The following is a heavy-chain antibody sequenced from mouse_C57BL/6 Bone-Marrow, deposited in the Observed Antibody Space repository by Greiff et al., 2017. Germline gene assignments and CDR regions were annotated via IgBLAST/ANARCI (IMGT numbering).Heavy chain of an antibody. V-gene: IGHV3-6*01. D-gene: IGHD1-1*01. J-gene: IGHJ2*01. Sequence: EVKLMESGPGLVKPSQSLSLTCSVTGYSITSGYYWNWIRQFPGNKLEWMGYISYDGSNNYNPSLKNRISITRDTSKNQFFLKLNSVTTEDTATYYCARDSYGSSYFDYWGQGTTLTVSS. CDR3: ARDSYGSSYFDY. CDR2: ISYDGSN. CDR1: GYSITSGYY.